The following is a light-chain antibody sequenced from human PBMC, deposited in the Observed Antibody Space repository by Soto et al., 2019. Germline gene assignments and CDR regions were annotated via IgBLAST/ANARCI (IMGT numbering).Light chain of an antibody. CDR3: SSLSVV. CDR2: GNT. CDR1: SSNIGAGYD. V-gene: IGLV1-40*01. Sequence: QSVLTQPPSVSGAPGQRVTISCTGSSSNIGAGYDVHWYQQLPGRAPKLLIYGNTNRPSGVPDRFSGSKSGTSASLAITGLQAEDEADSFDSSLSVVFGGGTKLTVL. J-gene: IGLJ2*01.